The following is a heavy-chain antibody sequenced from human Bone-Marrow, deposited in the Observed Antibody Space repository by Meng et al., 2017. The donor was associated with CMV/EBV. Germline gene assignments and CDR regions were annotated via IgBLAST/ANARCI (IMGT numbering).Heavy chain of an antibody. CDR1: GGSISSSSYY. D-gene: IGHD6-19*01. CDR3: ARGLLRQWPGRVWVDP. J-gene: IGHJ5*02. Sequence: SETLSLTCTVSGGSISSSSYYWGWIRQPPGKGLEWSGSIYYSGSTYYNPSLKSRVTISVDTSKNQFSPKLSSVTAADTAVYYWARGLLRQWPGRVWVDPWGQGSLVTVSS. CDR2: IYYSGST. V-gene: IGHV4-39*01.